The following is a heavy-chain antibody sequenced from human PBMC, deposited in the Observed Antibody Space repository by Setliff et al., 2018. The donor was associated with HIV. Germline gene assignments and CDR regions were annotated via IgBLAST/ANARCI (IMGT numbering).Heavy chain of an antibody. J-gene: IGHJ3*02. CDR1: GYTFTGYY. CDR2: INPKSGGT. Sequence: GASVKVSCKASGYTFTGYYMHWVRQAPGQGPEWLGRINPKSGGTRYAQKFQGRVSMTRDTAISTAYMELCRLRSDDSAVYYCARLPFITIFGVLNGDDGFDIWGQGTMVTVS. V-gene: IGHV1-2*06. D-gene: IGHD3-3*01. CDR3: ARLPFITIFGVLNGDDGFDI.